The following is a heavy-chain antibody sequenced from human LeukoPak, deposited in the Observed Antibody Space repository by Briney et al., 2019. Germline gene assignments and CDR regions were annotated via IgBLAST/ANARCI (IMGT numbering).Heavy chain of an antibody. CDR2: IYPGDSDT. V-gene: IGHV5-51*01. D-gene: IGHD2-15*01. J-gene: IGHJ5*02. Sequence: GESLKISCKGSGYSFTSYWIGWVRQMPGKGLERMGIIYPGDSDTRYSPSFQGQVTISADKSISTAYLQWSSLKASDTAMYYCARIISSRWNWFDPWGQGTLVTVSS. CDR1: GYSFTSYW. CDR3: ARIISSRWNWFDP.